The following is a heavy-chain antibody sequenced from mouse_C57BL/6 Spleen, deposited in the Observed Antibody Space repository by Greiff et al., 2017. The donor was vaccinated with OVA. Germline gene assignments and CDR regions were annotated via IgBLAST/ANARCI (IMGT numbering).Heavy chain of an antibody. D-gene: IGHD1-1*01. Sequence: VLLVESGPGLVAPSQSLSITCTVSGFSLTSYGVHWVRQPPGKGLEWLVVIWSDGSTTYNSALKSRLSISKDNSKSQVFLKMNSLQTDDTAMYYCARHYYGSSDLYIDVWGTGTSVTVSS. V-gene: IGHV2-6-1*01. CDR2: IWSDGST. CDR3: ARHYYGSSDLYIDV. CDR1: GFSLTSYG. J-gene: IGHJ1*03.